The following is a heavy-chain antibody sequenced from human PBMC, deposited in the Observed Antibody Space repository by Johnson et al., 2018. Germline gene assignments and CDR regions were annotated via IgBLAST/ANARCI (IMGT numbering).Heavy chain of an antibody. V-gene: IGHV3-23*04. CDR3: AKGATPFPGALDI. J-gene: IGHJ3*02. D-gene: IGHD2-15*01. CDR2: LSASGGTP. CDR1: GFTFSNYA. Sequence: VQLVESGGGLVQPGGSLRLSCAASGFTFSNYAMSWVRQAPGKGLEWVSGLSASGGTPYSADSVKGRFTISRENSKTTLYLQMNSLRVGDTAVYFCAKGATPFPGALDIWGQGTMVTVSS.